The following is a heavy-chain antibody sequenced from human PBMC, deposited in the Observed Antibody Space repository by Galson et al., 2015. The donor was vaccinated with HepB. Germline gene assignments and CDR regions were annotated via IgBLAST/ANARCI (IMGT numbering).Heavy chain of an antibody. V-gene: IGHV3-21*01. CDR3: ARDVSPYDFWSGYYITLMDV. CDR2: ISSSSSYI. CDR1: GFTFSSYS. J-gene: IGHJ6*04. D-gene: IGHD3-3*01. Sequence: SLRLSCAASGFTFSSYSMHWVRQAPGKGLEWVSSISSSSSYIYYADSVKGRFTISRDNAKNSLYLQMNSLRAEDTAVYYCARDVSPYDFWSGYYITLMDVWGKGTTVTVSS.